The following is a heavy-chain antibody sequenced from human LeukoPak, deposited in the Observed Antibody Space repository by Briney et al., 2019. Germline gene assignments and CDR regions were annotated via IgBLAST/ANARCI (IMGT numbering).Heavy chain of an antibody. V-gene: IGHV4-59*01. CDR2: IYNSGGT. CDR3: ARAAGYSYGINWFDP. D-gene: IGHD5-18*01. Sequence: SETLSLTCTVSGGSISSYYWSWIRQPPGKGLEWIGYIYNSGGTNYNASLKSRVTISVDTSKNQFSLKLSSVTAADTAVYYCARAAGYSYGINWFDPWGQGTLVTVSS. CDR1: GGSISSYY. J-gene: IGHJ5*02.